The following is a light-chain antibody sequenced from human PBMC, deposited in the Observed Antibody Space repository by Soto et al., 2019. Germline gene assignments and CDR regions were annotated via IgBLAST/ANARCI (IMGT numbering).Light chain of an antibody. J-gene: IGKJ1*01. V-gene: IGKV1-5*03. CDR3: QQYNSWT. CDR2: KAS. CDR1: QSISSW. Sequence: DGQMTQSTSTLSASVGDRVTITCRASQSISSWLAWYQQKPGKAPKLLIYKASSLESGVPSRFSGSGSGTEFTLTISSLQPDDFATYYCQQYNSWTFGQGTKVDIK.